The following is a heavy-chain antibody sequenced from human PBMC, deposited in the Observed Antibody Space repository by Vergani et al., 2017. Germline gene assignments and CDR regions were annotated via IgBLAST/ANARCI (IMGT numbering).Heavy chain of an antibody. CDR2: IYYSGST. Sequence: QLQESGPGLVRPAETLSLTCTVSKNSISSGDYYWSWIRQPPGKGLEWIGYIYYSGSTYYNPSLKSRVTISVDTSKNQFSLKLSSVTAADTAVYYCARWAGGITMIPSGGFDPWGQGTLVTVSS. D-gene: IGHD3-22*01. CDR1: KNSISSGDYY. V-gene: IGHV4-30-4*08. J-gene: IGHJ5*02. CDR3: ARWAGGITMIPSGGFDP.